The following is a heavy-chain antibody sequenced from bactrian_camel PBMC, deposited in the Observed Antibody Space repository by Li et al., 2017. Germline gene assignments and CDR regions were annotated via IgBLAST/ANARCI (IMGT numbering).Heavy chain of an antibody. V-gene: IGHV3S1*01. Sequence: HVQLVESGGGSVQAGGSLRLSCAASGFSLSDYCMAWFRQAPGEERKAVASLDSDGTTSYADSVKGRFTISKDNAKNTLDLQMNSLRPEDTAMYYCAAVAEGRTVEGGVSLWTLFESGYWGQGTQVTVS. J-gene: IGHJ4*01. D-gene: IGHD3*01. CDR2: LDSDGTTS. CDR1: GFSLSDYC. CDR3: AAVAEGRTVEGGVSLWTLFESGY.